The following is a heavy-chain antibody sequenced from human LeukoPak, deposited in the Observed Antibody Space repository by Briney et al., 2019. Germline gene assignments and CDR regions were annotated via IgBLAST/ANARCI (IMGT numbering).Heavy chain of an antibody. J-gene: IGHJ6*03. CDR2: INPNSGGT. Sequence: ASVKVSCKASGYTFTGYYMHWVRQAPGQGLEWMGWINPNSGGTNYAQKFQGRVTMTRDTSISTAYMELSRLRSDDTAVYYCARDGTGTGTPYYYYYYYMDVWGKGTTVTVSS. CDR1: GYTFTGYY. D-gene: IGHD1-1*01. V-gene: IGHV1-2*02. CDR3: ARDGTGTGTPYYYYYYYMDV.